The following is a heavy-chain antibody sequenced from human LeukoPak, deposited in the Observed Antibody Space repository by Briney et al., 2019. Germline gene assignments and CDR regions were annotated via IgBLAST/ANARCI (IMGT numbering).Heavy chain of an antibody. Sequence: GESLRLSCAASGFTFSSYSMNGVRQAPGKGLEWFSSIISGSSFMYYADSGKGRFTISRDNAKNSVFLQMNSLRAEDTAVYYCTRDPDMDVWGKGTTVSVSS. CDR1: GFTFSSYS. CDR3: TRDPDMDV. CDR2: IISGSSFM. J-gene: IGHJ6*03. V-gene: IGHV3-21*01.